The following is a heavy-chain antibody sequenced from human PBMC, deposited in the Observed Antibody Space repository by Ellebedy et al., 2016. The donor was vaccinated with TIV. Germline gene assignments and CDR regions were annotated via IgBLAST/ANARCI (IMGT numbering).Heavy chain of an antibody. Sequence: MPSETLSLTCAVDGGSLSRYSWSWIRQAPGRGPEWIGEINTSGTTNYNPSLKTRVTMLVHTSKTQFSLRLTYVTAADTAVYYCGRHLVYSSSWTYPLFDYWGQGTLVIVSS. D-gene: IGHD6-13*01. CDR3: GRHLVYSSSWTYPLFDY. V-gene: IGHV4-34*01. J-gene: IGHJ4*02. CDR1: GGSLSRYS. CDR2: INTSGTT.